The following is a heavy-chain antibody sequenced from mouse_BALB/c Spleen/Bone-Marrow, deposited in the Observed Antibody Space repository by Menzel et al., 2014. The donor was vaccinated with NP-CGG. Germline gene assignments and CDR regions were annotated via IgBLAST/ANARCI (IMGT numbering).Heavy chain of an antibody. CDR1: GYTFTGYT. CDR2: INPTSGYA. CDR3: ARSMIVYFAMDH. D-gene: IGHD2-3*01. V-gene: IGHV1-4*01. Sequence: QVQLKQSGAELARPGASVKMSCKASGYTFTGYTIHWVKQRPGQGLEWIGYINPTSGYANYNQKFKDKATLTADKSSSTAYMQLSSLTSEDSAVFCCARSMIVYFAMDHWGQGTSVTVSS. J-gene: IGHJ4*01.